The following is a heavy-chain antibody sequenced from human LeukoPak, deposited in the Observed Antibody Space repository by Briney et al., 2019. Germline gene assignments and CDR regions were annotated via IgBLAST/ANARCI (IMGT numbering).Heavy chain of an antibody. D-gene: IGHD5-12*01. Sequence: ASVKVSCKASGFTFTSSAMQLVRQARGQRLEWIGWIVVGSGNTNYAQKFQERVTITRDMSTSTAYMELSSLRSEDTAVYYCAAGTPNIVAHDAFDIWGKGRSVTVSS. CDR2: IVVGSGNT. J-gene: IGHJ3*02. V-gene: IGHV1-58*02. CDR3: AAGTPNIVAHDAFDI. CDR1: GFTFTSSA.